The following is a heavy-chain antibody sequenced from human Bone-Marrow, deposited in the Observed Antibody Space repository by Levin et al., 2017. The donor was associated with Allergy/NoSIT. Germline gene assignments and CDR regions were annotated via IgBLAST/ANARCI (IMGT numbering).Heavy chain of an antibody. D-gene: IGHD3-3*01. CDR3: AGDLTMYGEVTYGMDV. CDR2: ISYDGKTK. CDR1: GFVFDTYG. V-gene: IGHV3-30*03. J-gene: IGHJ6*02. Sequence: GGSLRLSCGASGFVFDTYGIHWVRQAPGKGLEWLAVISYDGKTKYYADSVNGRFTISRDDSKNTAYLQMNSLRPDDTAVYHCAGDLTMYGEVTYGMDVWGPGTTVTVSS.